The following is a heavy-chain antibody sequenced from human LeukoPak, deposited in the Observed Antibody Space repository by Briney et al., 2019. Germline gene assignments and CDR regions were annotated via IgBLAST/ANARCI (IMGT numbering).Heavy chain of an antibody. J-gene: IGHJ4*02. Sequence: SVKVSCKASGGTFSTYAISWVRQAPGQGLEWMGRIITILGIANYAQKFQGRVTITADKSTSTAYMELSSLRSEDTAVYYCANLDYGDYVTPYWGQGTLVTVSS. V-gene: IGHV1-69*04. CDR1: GGTFSTYA. CDR2: IITILGIA. D-gene: IGHD4-17*01. CDR3: ANLDYGDYVTPY.